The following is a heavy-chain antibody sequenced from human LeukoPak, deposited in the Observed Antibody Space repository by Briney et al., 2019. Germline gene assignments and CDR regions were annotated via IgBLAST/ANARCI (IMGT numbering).Heavy chain of an antibody. CDR3: ARVGDSSGYYYYGMDV. D-gene: IGHD3-22*01. J-gene: IGHJ6*02. CDR1: GFTFSSYS. CDR2: ISSSSSYI. V-gene: IGHV3-21*01. Sequence: GGSPRLSCAASGFTFSSYSMNWVRQAPGKGLEWVSSISSSSSYIYYADSVKGRFTISRDNAKNSLYLQMNSLRAEDTAVYYCARVGDSSGYYYYGMDVWGQGTTVTVSS.